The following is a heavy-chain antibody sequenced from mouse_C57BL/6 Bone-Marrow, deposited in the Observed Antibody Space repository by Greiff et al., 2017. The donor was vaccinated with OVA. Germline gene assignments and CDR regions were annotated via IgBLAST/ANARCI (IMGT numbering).Heavy chain of an antibody. CDR3: ASLWLRRGAY. J-gene: IGHJ3*01. D-gene: IGHD2-2*01. CDR1: GYTFTSYG. CDR2: IYPRSGNT. Sequence: VKVVESGAELARPGASVKLSCKASGYTFTSYGISWVKQRTGQGLEWIGEIYPRSGNTYYNEKFKGKATLTADKSSSTAYMELRSLTSEDSAVYFCASLWLRRGAYWGQGTLVTVSA. V-gene: IGHV1-81*01.